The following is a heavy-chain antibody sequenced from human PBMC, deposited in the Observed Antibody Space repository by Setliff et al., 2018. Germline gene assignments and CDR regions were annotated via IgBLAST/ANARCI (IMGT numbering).Heavy chain of an antibody. CDR3: AKEQFVGDY. J-gene: IGHJ4*02. V-gene: IGHV3-7*03. D-gene: IGHD3-10*01. CDR1: RFTFNNYW. CDR2: IKQDGSEK. Sequence: GGSLRLSCAASRFTFNNYWMSWVRQAPGKGLEWVANIKQDGSEKYYVDSVKGRFTISRDNAKNSLYLQMNSLRAEDTAVYYCAKEQFVGDYWGQGTLVTVSS.